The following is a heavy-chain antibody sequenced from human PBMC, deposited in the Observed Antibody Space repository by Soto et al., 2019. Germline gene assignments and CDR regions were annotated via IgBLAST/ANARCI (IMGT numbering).Heavy chain of an antibody. V-gene: IGHV1-46*01. J-gene: IGHJ6*02. CDR2: INPSGGST. CDR3: ASSYCISTSCPPYYGMDV. D-gene: IGHD2-2*01. CDR1: GYTFPNYH. Sequence: APVKGSRKASGYTFPNYHMHSVGQAPGQRLEWMGIINPSGGSTSYAQKFQGRVTITRDTSASTAYMELSSLRSEDTAVYYCASSYCISTSCPPYYGMDVWGQGTTVTVSS.